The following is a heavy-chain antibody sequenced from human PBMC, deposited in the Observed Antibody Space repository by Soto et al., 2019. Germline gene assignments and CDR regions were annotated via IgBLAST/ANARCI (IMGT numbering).Heavy chain of an antibody. Sequence: GGSLRLSCAASGFTFSSYAMSWVRQAPGKGLEWVSAISGSGGSTYYADSVKGRFTISRDNSKNTLYLQMNSLRAEDTAVYYCAMVMTTVTKIYYYYMDVWGKGTTVTVSS. CDR2: ISGSGGST. V-gene: IGHV3-23*01. J-gene: IGHJ6*03. D-gene: IGHD4-4*01. CDR1: GFTFSSYA. CDR3: AMVMTTVTKIYYYYMDV.